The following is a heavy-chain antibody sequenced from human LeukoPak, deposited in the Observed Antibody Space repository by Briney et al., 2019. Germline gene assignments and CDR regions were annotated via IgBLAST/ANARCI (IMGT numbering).Heavy chain of an antibody. V-gene: IGHV1-18*01. CDR3: ARDLNIAVAGTVDY. D-gene: IGHD6-19*01. Sequence: ASVKVSCKASGYTFTSYGISWVRQAPGRGLEWMGWISAYNGNTNYAQKLQGRVTMTTDTSTSTAHMELRSLRSDDTAVYYCARDLNIAVAGTVDYWGQGTLVTVSS. CDR2: ISAYNGNT. J-gene: IGHJ4*02. CDR1: GYTFTSYG.